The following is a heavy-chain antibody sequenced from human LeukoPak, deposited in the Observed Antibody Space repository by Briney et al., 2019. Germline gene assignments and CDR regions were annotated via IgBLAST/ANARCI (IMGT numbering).Heavy chain of an antibody. CDR1: GYTFTSYY. CDR3: ARPAMADGPFDY. CDR2: INPSGGST. V-gene: IGHV1-46*01. D-gene: IGHD5-18*01. Sequence: ASVKVSCKASGYTFTSYYMHWVRQAPGQGLEWMGIINPSGGSTSYAQKFQGRVTITADESTSTAYMELSSLRSEDTAVYYCARPAMADGPFDYWGQGTLVTVSS. J-gene: IGHJ4*02.